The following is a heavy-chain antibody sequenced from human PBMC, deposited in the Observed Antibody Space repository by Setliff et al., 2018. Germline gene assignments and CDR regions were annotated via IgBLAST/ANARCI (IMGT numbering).Heavy chain of an antibody. Sequence: PSETLSLTCAVYGGSFGAYYWRWVRQPPGKRLEWVSAISGSGGSTYYADSVKGRFTISRDNSKNTLYLQMNSLRAEDTAVYYCAKDPGFGESIGNFDYWGQGTLVTVSS. J-gene: IGHJ4*02. CDR1: GGSFGAYY. CDR3: AKDPGFGESIGNFDY. CDR2: ISGSGGST. V-gene: IGHV3-23*01. D-gene: IGHD3-10*01.